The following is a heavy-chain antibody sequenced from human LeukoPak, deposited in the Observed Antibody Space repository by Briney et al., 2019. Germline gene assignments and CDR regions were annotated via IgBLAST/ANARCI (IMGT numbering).Heavy chain of an antibody. Sequence: GGSLRLSCAASGFTFSSYWMSWVRQAPGKGLEWVANIKQDGSEKYYVDSVKGRFTISRDNAKNSLYLQMNSLRAEDTAVYYCARDYYDSSSYADYWGQGTLVTVSS. CDR1: GFTFSSYW. D-gene: IGHD3-22*01. CDR3: ARDYYDSSSYADY. CDR2: IKQDGSEK. V-gene: IGHV3-7*01. J-gene: IGHJ4*02.